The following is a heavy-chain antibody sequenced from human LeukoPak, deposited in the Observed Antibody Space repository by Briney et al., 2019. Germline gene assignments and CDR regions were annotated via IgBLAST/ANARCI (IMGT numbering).Heavy chain of an antibody. CDR2: IYHSGST. V-gene: IGHV4-38-2*02. Sequence: SETLSLTCTVSGYSISSGYYWGWIRQPPGKGLAWIVSIYHSGSTYYNPSLKSRVTLSVDTSKNQFSLKLSSVTAADTAMYYCARGSYYDSSAYSDYWGQGTLVTVSS. J-gene: IGHJ4*02. D-gene: IGHD3-22*01. CDR1: GYSISSGYY. CDR3: ARGSYYDSSAYSDY.